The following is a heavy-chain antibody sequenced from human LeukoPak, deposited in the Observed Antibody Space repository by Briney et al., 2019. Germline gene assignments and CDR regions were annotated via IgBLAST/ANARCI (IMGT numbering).Heavy chain of an antibody. D-gene: IGHD3-10*01. Sequence: SETLSLTCAVYSGSFSGYYWSWIRQPPGKGLEWIGEINHSGSTNYNPSLKSRVTISVDTSKNQFSLKLSSVTAADTAVYYCARHRRGDYYGSGSYYNERYYYYMDVWGKGTTVTISS. CDR3: ARHRRGDYYGSGSYYNERYYYYMDV. V-gene: IGHV4-34*01. CDR1: SGSFSGYY. J-gene: IGHJ6*03. CDR2: INHSGST.